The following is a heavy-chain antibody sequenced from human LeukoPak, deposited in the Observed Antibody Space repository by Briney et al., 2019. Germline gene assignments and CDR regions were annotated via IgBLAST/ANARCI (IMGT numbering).Heavy chain of an antibody. V-gene: IGHV3-7*01. J-gene: IGHJ4*02. Sequence: TGGSLRLSCVASGLIFSKYWMTWVRQAPGKGLEWVATIKPDGSEQYYLDSVKGRFTISRDNARDSLYLQMNSLRDDDTSVYYCARDASALYWGRGTPVTVSS. CDR1: GLIFSKYW. D-gene: IGHD6-19*01. CDR2: IKPDGSEQ. CDR3: ARDASALY.